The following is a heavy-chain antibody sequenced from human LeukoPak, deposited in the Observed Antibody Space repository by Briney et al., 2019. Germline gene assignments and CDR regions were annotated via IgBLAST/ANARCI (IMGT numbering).Heavy chain of an antibody. CDR3: ARALMKYYDILTGPAFDI. Sequence: ASVKVSCKASGYTFTGYYMHWVRQAPGQGLEWMGRINPNSGGTNYAQEFQGRVTMTRDTSISTAYMELSRLRSDDTAVYYCARALMKYYDILTGPAFDIWGQGTMVTVSS. CDR1: GYTFTGYY. V-gene: IGHV1-2*06. D-gene: IGHD3-9*01. CDR2: INPNSGGT. J-gene: IGHJ3*02.